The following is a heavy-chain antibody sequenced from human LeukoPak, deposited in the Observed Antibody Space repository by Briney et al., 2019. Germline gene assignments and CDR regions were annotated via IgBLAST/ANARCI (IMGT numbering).Heavy chain of an antibody. Sequence: NTSETLSLTCAVSGGSISSSNWWSWVRQHPGKGLEWIGYMHYSGRIYYNPSLKSQVTISEDTFKNQFSLKLSSVTAADTAVYYCVRVDYRPAPKFDYWGQGTLVTVSS. D-gene: IGHD3-16*01. CDR3: VRVDYRPAPKFDY. CDR1: GGSISSSNW. CDR2: MHYSGRI. J-gene: IGHJ4*02. V-gene: IGHV4-31*11.